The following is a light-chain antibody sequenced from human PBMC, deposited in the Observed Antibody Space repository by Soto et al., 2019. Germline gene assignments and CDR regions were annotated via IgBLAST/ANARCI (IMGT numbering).Light chain of an antibody. Sequence: QSALTQPESVSGSPGQSIAISCTGSSSDVGIYNYVSWYQQHPGKVPKLIIYEVTNRPSGVSNRFFGSKSGNTASLTISGLQAEDDADYYCSSYTTSSTRVFGTGTKLIVL. CDR2: EVT. V-gene: IGLV2-14*01. CDR1: SSDVGIYNY. CDR3: SSYTTSSTRV. J-gene: IGLJ1*01.